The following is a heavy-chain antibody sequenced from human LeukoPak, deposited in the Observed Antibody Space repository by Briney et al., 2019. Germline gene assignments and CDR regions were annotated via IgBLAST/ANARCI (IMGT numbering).Heavy chain of an antibody. CDR2: IHYSGSP. D-gene: IGHD6-19*01. Sequence: SETLSLTCTVSGGSISSYYWSWIRQPPGKGLEWIGYIHYSGSPNYNPSLKSRPSLSVDTSKNQISLRLSSATAADTAVYYCARVFAVAAYFDYWGQGTLVTVSS. CDR3: ARVFAVAAYFDY. V-gene: IGHV4-59*01. CDR1: GGSISSYY. J-gene: IGHJ4*02.